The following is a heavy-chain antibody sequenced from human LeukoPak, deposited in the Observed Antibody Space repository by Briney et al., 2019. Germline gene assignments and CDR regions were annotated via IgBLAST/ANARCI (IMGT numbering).Heavy chain of an antibody. CDR2: IHYTGSI. J-gene: IGHJ4*02. D-gene: IGHD5-12*01. CDR1: DDSLSSGTYY. Sequence: SQTLSLTCTVSDDSLSSGTYYWNWIRLYPGKGLEWIGCIHYTGSIYYNPSLKSRVTISVYTSKNQFSLNVNSVTAADTAVYYCARGVDRTKIYSWGQGTLVTVSS. CDR3: ARGVDRTKIYS. V-gene: IGHV4-31*03.